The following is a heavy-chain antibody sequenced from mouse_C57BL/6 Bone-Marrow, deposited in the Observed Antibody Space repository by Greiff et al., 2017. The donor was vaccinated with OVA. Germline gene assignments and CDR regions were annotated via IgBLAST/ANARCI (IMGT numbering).Heavy chain of an antibody. CDR3: TRKDYGPYYYAMDY. CDR1: GYTFTDYE. V-gene: IGHV1-15*01. D-gene: IGHD1-2*01. CDR2: IDPETGGT. Sequence: QVQLQEPGAELVRPGASVTLSCKASGYTFTDYEMHWVKQTPVHGLEWIGAIDPETGGTTYNQKFKGKAILTADKSSSTAYMELRSLTSEDSAVYYCTRKDYGPYYYAMDYWGQGTSVTVSS. J-gene: IGHJ4*01.